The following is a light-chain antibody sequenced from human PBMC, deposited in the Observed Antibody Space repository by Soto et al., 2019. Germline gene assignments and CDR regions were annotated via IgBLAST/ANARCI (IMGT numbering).Light chain of an antibody. V-gene: IGKV1-5*03. J-gene: IGKJ2*01. CDR1: QSIGYW. Sequence: DIQMTQSPSTLSASVGHGVTITCRPSQSIGYWLAWYQQKPGKAPKLLIYKATNLQSGVPSRFSGSGSVTDFSLTISRLQPVDSATYFCQQYNDFQYTFGPGTKLEI. CDR2: KAT. CDR3: QQYNDFQYT.